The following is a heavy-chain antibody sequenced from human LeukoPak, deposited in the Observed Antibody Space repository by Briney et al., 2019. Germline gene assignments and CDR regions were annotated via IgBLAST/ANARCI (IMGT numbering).Heavy chain of an antibody. CDR3: ARDLGATKIDY. CDR2: INPSGGST. D-gene: IGHD1-26*01. J-gene: IGHJ4*02. Sequence: ASVKVSCKASGYTFTSYYMHWVRQPPGQGLEWMGIINPSGGSTSYAQKFQGRVTMTRDTSTSTVYMELSSLRSEDTAVYYCARDLGATKIDYWGQGTLVTVSS. V-gene: IGHV1-46*01. CDR1: GYTFTSYY.